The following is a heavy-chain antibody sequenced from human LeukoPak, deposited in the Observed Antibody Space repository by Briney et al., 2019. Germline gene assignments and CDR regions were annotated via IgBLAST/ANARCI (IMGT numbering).Heavy chain of an antibody. D-gene: IGHD5-12*01. CDR2: IYTGGST. V-gene: IGHV4-61*02. CDR3: ARGGHSGWFDP. CDR1: GGSISSGSYY. Sequence: SETLSLTCTVSGGSISSGSYYWSWIRQPAGKGLEWIGRIYTGGSTNYNPSLKSRVTISVDTSKNQFSLKLSSVTAADTAVYYCARGGHSGWFDPWGQGTLVTVSS. J-gene: IGHJ5*02.